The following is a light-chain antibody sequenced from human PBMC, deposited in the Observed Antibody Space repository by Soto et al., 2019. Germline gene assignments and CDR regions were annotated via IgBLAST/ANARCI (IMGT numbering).Light chain of an antibody. CDR3: QSYHSGTTV. CDR2: EDN. J-gene: IGLJ3*02. Sequence: NFMLTQPHSVSEFPGKTITISYTRSSGSIASNYVQWYQQRPGSAPTTVIYEDNQRPSGVPDRFSGSIDSSSNSASLTISGLKTEDEADYYCQSYHSGTTVFGGGTKLTVL. V-gene: IGLV6-57*04. CDR1: SGSIASNY.